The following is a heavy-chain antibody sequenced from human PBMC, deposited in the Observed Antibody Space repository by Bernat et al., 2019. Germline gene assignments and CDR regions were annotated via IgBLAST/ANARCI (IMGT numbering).Heavy chain of an antibody. CDR2: IYSGGMT. CDR3: ARDSSPTTVTTFGDALDI. D-gene: IGHD3-16*01. CDR1: GIIVSSNY. J-gene: IGHJ3*02. Sequence: EVQLVETGGDLIQPGGSLRLSCAASGIIVSSNYMSWIRQAPGKGLEWVSVIYSGGMTYYADSRKGRFTISRDDSKNTLYLQMTSLRVDDTAVYCCARDSSPTTVTTFGDALDIWGQGTVVTVSS. V-gene: IGHV3-53*05.